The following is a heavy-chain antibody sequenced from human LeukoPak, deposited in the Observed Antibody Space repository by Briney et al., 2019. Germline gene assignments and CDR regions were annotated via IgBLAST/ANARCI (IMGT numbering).Heavy chain of an antibody. D-gene: IGHD3/OR15-3a*01. V-gene: IGHV3-21*01. CDR2: ISSGGGYI. J-gene: IGHJ4*02. CDR1: GFTFRTYS. CDR3: ARGGLVFHY. Sequence: GRCLRLSCAASGFTFRTYSMNWVRQAPGKGLEWVSSISSGGGYIYYADSVKGRFTISRDNAKNSLYLQMNGLRAEDTAVYYCARGGLVFHYWGQGTLVTVSS.